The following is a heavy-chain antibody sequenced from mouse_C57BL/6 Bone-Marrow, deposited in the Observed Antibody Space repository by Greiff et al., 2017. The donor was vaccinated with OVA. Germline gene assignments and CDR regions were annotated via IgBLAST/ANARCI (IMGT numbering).Heavy chain of an antibody. J-gene: IGHJ4*01. CDR1: GFTFSSYA. Sequence: EVMLVESGEGLVKPGGSLKLSCAASGFTFSSYAMSWVRQTPEKRLEWVAYISSGGDYIYYADTVKGRFTISRDNARNTLYLQMSSLKSEDTAMYYCTRGDSSGHLTMDYWGQGTSVTVSS. D-gene: IGHD3-2*02. CDR3: TRGDSSGHLTMDY. CDR2: ISSGGDYI. V-gene: IGHV5-9-1*02.